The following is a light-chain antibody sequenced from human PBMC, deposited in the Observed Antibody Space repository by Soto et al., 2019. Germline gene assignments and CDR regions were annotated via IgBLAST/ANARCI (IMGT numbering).Light chain of an antibody. Sequence: EIQMTQHQSSLSASVGDRVTITCQASQDISNYFNWYQQTPGKAPKLLIYEASTLQSGVPSRFSGSGAGTEFTLTISVLLAEDVVAYRCQQLYSLPFTFGQGTRLEIK. CDR3: QQLYSLPFT. CDR1: QDISNY. CDR2: EAS. J-gene: IGKJ5*01. V-gene: IGKV1-9*01.